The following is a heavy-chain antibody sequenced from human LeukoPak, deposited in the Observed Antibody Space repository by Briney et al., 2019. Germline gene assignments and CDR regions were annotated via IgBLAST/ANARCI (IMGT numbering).Heavy chain of an antibody. CDR2: ISYDGPNK. Sequence: GGSLRLSCAASGFTFSNHAMHWVRQAPGKGLEWVAVISYDGPNKYYADSVKGRFTISRDNSKNTLYLQMNSLRAEDTAVYYCARRAGAYSHPYDYWGQGTLVTASS. D-gene: IGHD4/OR15-4a*01. CDR1: GFTFSNHA. J-gene: IGHJ4*02. CDR3: ARRAGAYSHPYDY. V-gene: IGHV3-30*14.